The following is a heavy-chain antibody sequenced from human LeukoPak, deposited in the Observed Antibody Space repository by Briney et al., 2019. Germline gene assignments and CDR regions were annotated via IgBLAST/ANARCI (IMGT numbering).Heavy chain of an antibody. CDR3: ARGRFSGPDDY. CDR1: EFSVSSNY. Sequence: PGGSLRLSCAVSEFSVSSNYMNWVRQAPGKGLEWVSVIYSGGATYYADSVRDRFTISRDNSKNMVSLQMTSLGAEDTAVYYCARGRFSGPDDYWGQGTLVTVSS. CDR2: IYSGGAT. V-gene: IGHV3-53*01. D-gene: IGHD6-19*01. J-gene: IGHJ4*02.